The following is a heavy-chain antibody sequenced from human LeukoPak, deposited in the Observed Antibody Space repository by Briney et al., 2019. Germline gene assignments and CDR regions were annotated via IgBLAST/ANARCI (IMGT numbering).Heavy chain of an antibody. CDR2: ISSSGSTI. D-gene: IGHD2-15*01. CDR3: GCQPHYYYYYMDV. J-gene: IGHJ6*03. Sequence: GGSLRLSCAASGFTFSSYEMNWVRQAPGKGLEWVSYISSSGSTIYYADSVKGRFTISRDNAKNSLYLQMNSLRAEDTAVYYCGCQPHYYYYYMDVWGKGTTVTISS. CDR1: GFTFSSYE. V-gene: IGHV3-48*03.